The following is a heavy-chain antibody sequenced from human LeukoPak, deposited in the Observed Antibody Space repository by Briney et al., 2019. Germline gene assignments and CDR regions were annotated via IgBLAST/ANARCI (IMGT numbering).Heavy chain of an antibody. V-gene: IGHV6-1*01. J-gene: IGHJ3*02. CDR1: GDSVSSNSAA. Sequence: SQTLSLTCAISGDSVSSNSAAWIWIRQSPSRGLEWLGRTYYRSKWYNDYAVSVKSRITINPDTSKNQFSLQLNSVTPEDTAVYYCVRDDGIGLDAFDIWGQGTMVTVSS. CDR3: VRDDGIGLDAFDI. D-gene: IGHD1-14*01. CDR2: TYYRSKWYN.